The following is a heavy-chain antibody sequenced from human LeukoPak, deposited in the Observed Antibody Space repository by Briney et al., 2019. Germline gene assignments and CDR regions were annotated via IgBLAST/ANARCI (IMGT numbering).Heavy chain of an antibody. CDR1: GFAFSSYS. CDR3: ARKSGSSGYPFDY. J-gene: IGHJ4*02. CDR2: ITSSSSAI. D-gene: IGHD3-22*01. V-gene: IGHV3-48*01. Sequence: HSGGSLRLSCAASGFAFSSYSMNWVRQAPGKGLEWVSYITSSSSAIYYADSVKGRFTISRDNAKNSLYLQMNSLRAEDTAVYYCARKSGSSGYPFDYWGQGTVVTVYS.